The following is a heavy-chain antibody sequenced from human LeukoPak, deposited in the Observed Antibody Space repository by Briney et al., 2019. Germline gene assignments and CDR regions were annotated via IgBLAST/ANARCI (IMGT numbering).Heavy chain of an antibody. CDR3: ARSYSGWSKFDY. Sequence: PSQTLSLTCTVSGGSISSGSYYWSWIRQPAGKGLEWIGRIYTSGSTNYNPSLKSRVTISVDTSKNQFSLKLSSVTAADTAVYYCARSYSGWSKFDYWGQGTLVTVSS. CDR2: IYTSGST. CDR1: GGSISSGSYY. J-gene: IGHJ4*02. V-gene: IGHV4-61*02. D-gene: IGHD6-19*01.